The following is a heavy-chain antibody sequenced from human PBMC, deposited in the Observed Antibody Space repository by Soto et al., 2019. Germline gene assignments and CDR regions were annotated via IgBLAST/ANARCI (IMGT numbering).Heavy chain of an antibody. V-gene: IGHV3-23*01. Sequence: EVQLLESGGGLVQPGGSLRLSCAASGFTFSSYAMSWVRQAPGKGLEWVSAISGSGGSTYYADSVKGRFTISRDNSKNKLYLQMNSMRAEDTAVYYCAKECSYCGGLDYWGQGTLVTVSS. CDR1: GFTFSSYA. D-gene: IGHD2-21*01. J-gene: IGHJ4*02. CDR2: ISGSGGST. CDR3: AKECSYCGGLDY.